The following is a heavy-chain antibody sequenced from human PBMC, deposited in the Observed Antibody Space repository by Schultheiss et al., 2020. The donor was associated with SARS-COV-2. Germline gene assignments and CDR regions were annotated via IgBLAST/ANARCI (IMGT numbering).Heavy chain of an antibody. V-gene: IGHV4-4*07. CDR1: GGSISSYY. Sequence: ESLKISCTVSGGSISSYYWSWIRQPAGKGLEWIGRIYTSGSTNYNPSLKSRVTMSVDTSKNQFSLKLSSVTAADTAVYYCARTYYYGSGSYNYYYYMDVWGKGTTVTVSS. CDR3: ARTYYYGSGSYNYYYYMDV. CDR2: IYTSGST. J-gene: IGHJ6*03. D-gene: IGHD3-10*01.